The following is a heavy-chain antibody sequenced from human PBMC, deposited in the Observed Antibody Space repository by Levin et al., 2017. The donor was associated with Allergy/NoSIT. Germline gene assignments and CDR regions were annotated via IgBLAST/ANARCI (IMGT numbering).Heavy chain of an antibody. V-gene: IGHV1-3*01. CDR3: TRRAGGYCPITTCATPFDY. Sequence: GESLKISCKASGYTFSRHAIHWVRQAPGQSLEWVGWINAGNGDTESSQKFQDRVTITRDTSANTVYMERSSLRSEDTAVYYCTRRAGGYCPITTCATPFDYWGQGTLVTVSS. J-gene: IGHJ4*02. CDR1: GYTFSRHA. D-gene: IGHD2-2*03. CDR2: INAGNGDT.